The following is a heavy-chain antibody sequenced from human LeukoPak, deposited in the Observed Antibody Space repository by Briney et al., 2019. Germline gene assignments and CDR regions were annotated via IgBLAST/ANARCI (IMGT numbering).Heavy chain of an antibody. V-gene: IGHV3-23*01. CDR2: ITGSGGST. CDR1: GFTFSSFP. Sequence: PGGSLRLSCAASGFTFSSFPMTWVRLAPGKGLEWVSTITGSGGSTYYAESVKGRFTISRDNSKNTLYLQMNSLRGEDVALYYCAKDLAGCSDSCGQGTLVTVSS. J-gene: IGHJ4*02. CDR3: AKDLAGCSDS. D-gene: IGHD2-8*01.